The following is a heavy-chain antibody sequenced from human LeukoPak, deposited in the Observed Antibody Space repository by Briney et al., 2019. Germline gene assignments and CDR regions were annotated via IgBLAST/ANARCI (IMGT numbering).Heavy chain of an antibody. Sequence: PGGSLRLSCAASGFTVSSNYMSWVRQAPGKGLEWVSVIYSGGSTYYADSVKGRFTISRDNSKNTLYLQMNSLRAEDTAVYYCARDDSAFYYYGMDVWGQGTTVTVSS. J-gene: IGHJ6*02. CDR2: IYSGGST. CDR3: ARDDSAFYYYGMDV. D-gene: IGHD2-15*01. CDR1: GFTVSSNY. V-gene: IGHV3-53*01.